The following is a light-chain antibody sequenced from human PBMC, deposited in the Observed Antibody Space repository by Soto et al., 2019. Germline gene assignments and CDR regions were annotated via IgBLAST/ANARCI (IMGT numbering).Light chain of an antibody. J-gene: IGKJ3*01. CDR3: QQRSNPFT. Sequence: EIVLTQSPATLSLSPGERATLSCRDSQSVSSYLAWYQQKPGQAPRLLIYDASNRATGIPARFSGSGSGTDFTLTISSLEPEDFAVYYCQQRSNPFTFGPGTKVDIK. CDR1: QSVSSY. CDR2: DAS. V-gene: IGKV3-11*01.